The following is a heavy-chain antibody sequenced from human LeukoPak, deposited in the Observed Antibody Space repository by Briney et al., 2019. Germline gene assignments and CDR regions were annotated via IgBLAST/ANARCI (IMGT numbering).Heavy chain of an antibody. D-gene: IGHD5-24*01. CDR3: AREFGHNRWYFDY. J-gene: IGHJ4*02. V-gene: IGHV3-30*03. CDR2: VSADGRTQ. CDR1: GFTFGTYS. Sequence: QAGGSLRLSCAASGFTFGTYSIHWVRQAPGKGLEWVTVVSADGRTQLYSDSVKGRFTVSRDNSLNTLHLQMNSLKTEDTAVYYCAREFGHNRWYFDYWGQGALVTVSS.